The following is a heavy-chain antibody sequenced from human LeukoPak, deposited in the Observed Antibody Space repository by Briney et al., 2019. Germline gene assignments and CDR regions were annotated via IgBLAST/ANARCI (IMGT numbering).Heavy chain of an antibody. CDR1: GFTFSSYG. CDR2: IRYDGSNK. V-gene: IGHV3-30*02. D-gene: IGHD6-6*01. Sequence: GGSLRLSCAASGFTFSSYGMHWVRQAPGKGLEWVAFIRYDGSNKYYADSVKGRFTISRDNSKNTLYLQMNSLRVEDTAVYYCASLRGGSSSSPYFDYWGQGTLVTVSS. CDR3: ASLRGGSSSSPYFDY. J-gene: IGHJ4*02.